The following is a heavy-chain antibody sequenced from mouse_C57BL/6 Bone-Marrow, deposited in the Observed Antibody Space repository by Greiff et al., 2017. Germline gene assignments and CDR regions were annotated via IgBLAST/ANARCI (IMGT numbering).Heavy chain of an antibody. CDR1: SYTFTSYW. V-gene: IGHV1-53*01. J-gene: IGHJ3*01. D-gene: IGHD2-12*01. CDR3: ARRMGTYYSPWFAY. CDR2: INPSNGGT. Sequence: QVQLQQPGTELVKPGASVKLSCKASSYTFTSYWMHWVKQRPGQGLEWIGNINPSNGGTNYNEKFKSKATLTVDKSSSTAYIQLSSLTSEDSALXYCARRMGTYYSPWFAYWGQGTLVTVSA.